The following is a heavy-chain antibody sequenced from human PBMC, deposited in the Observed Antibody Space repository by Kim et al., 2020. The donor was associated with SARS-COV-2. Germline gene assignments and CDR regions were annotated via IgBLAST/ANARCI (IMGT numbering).Heavy chain of an antibody. CDR1: GYSFTSYW. CDR2: IYPGDSYT. V-gene: IGHV5-51*01. D-gene: IGHD3-9*01. Sequence: GESLKISCKGSGYSFTSYWIGWVRQMPGKGLEWMGIIYPGDSYTRYSPSFQGQVTLSADKSNSTAYLQWSSPKASDTDMYYCARRSFGLRYFYRRAYGMDVWGQGTTVTVSS. J-gene: IGHJ6*02. CDR3: ARRSFGLRYFYRRAYGMDV.